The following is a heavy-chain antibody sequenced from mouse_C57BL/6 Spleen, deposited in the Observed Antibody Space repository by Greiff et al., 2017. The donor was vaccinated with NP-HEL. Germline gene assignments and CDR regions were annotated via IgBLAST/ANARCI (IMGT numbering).Heavy chain of an antibody. CDR2: IYPGDGDT. V-gene: IGHV1-80*01. Sequence: VKLMESGAELVKPGASVKISCKASGYAFSSYWMNWVKQRPGKGLEWIGQIYPGDGDTNYNGKFKGKATLTADKSSSTAYMQLSSLTSEDSAVYFCARGDAPPYAMDYWGQGTSVTVSS. J-gene: IGHJ4*01. CDR3: ARGDAPPYAMDY. CDR1: GYAFSSYW. D-gene: IGHD6-5*01.